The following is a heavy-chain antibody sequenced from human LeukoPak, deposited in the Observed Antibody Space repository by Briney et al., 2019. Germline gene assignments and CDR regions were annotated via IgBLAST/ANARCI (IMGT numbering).Heavy chain of an antibody. CDR1: GGSISSYY. V-gene: IGHV4-59*01. D-gene: IGHD2-2*01. Sequence: PSETLSLTCTVSGGSISSYYWSWIRQPPGKGLEWIGYIYYSGSTNYNPSLKSRVTISVDTSKNQFSLKLSSVTAADTAVYYCARAPYCSSTSCRYTRGFDYYYYMDVWGKGTTVTVSS. J-gene: IGHJ6*03. CDR3: ARAPYCSSTSCRYTRGFDYYYYMDV. CDR2: IYYSGST.